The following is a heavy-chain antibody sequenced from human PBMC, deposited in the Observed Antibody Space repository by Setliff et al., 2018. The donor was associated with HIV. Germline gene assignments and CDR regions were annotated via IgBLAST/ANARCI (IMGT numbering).Heavy chain of an antibody. D-gene: IGHD6-13*01. Sequence: SVKVSCNASGDTLSIHPISWVRQAPGRGLDWMGGIIPAFGTANYAQKFQVRVTITADKSTNTAYMDLHSLTSEDTAVYYCARNSDTAGYFLYWGQGTPVTVSS. CDR1: GDTLSIHP. J-gene: IGHJ1*01. V-gene: IGHV1-69*06. CDR3: ARNSDTAGYFLY. CDR2: IIPAFGTA.